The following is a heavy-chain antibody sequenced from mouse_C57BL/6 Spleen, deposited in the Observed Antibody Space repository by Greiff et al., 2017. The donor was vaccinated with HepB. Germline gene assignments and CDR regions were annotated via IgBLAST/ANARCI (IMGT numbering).Heavy chain of an antibody. J-gene: IGHJ3*01. D-gene: IGHD1-1*01. CDR1: GFTFSSYA. Sequence: EVQLVESGGGLVKPGGSLKLSCAASGFTFSSYAMSWVRQTPEKRLEWVATISDGGSYTYYPDNVKGRFTISRDNAKNNLYLQMSHLKSEDTAMYYCARRAGSSPGFAYWGQGTLVTVSA. CDR2: ISDGGSYT. V-gene: IGHV5-4*01. CDR3: ARRAGSSPGFAY.